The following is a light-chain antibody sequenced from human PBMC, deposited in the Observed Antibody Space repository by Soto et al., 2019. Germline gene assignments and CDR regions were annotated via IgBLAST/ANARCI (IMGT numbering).Light chain of an antibody. J-gene: IGKJ4*01. CDR2: DAS. Sequence: EIVLTQSPATLSLSPGERATLSCRASQSVSSYLAWYQQKPGQAPRLLIYDASNRAPGIPSRFSGSGSGTDFTLTISSLEPEDFAVYYCQQRSNWPRLTLGGVTKVEIK. V-gene: IGKV3-11*01. CDR1: QSVSSY. CDR3: QQRSNWPRLT.